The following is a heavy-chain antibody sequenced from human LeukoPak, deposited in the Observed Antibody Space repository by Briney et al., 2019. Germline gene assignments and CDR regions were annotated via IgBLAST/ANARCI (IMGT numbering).Heavy chain of an antibody. D-gene: IGHD5-18*01. CDR2: IYYSGNT. Sequence: PSETLSLTYTVSGGSISSYYWSWIRQPPGKGLEWIGYIYYSGNTNYNPSLKSRVTISIDTSKNQFSLKLSSVSAADTAVYYCARVGYSYGLDPWGQGDLVTVSS. J-gene: IGHJ5*02. CDR3: ARVGYSYGLDP. V-gene: IGHV4-59*08. CDR1: GGSISSYY.